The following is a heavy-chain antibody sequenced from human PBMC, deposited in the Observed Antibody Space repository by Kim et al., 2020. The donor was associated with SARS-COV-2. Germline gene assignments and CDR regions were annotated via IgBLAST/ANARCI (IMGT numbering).Heavy chain of an antibody. CDR2: IFYDGSKT. Sequence: GGSLRLSFAASGFTFSDYGMHWVRQAPGKGLEWVAVIFYDGSKTYYVDSVKGRFTISRDDSKNTLYLQMNSLRADDTAVYYCARDVRSRSYDYWGQGTLVTVSS. D-gene: IGHD3-10*01. CDR1: GFTFSDYG. CDR3: ARDVRSRSYDY. J-gene: IGHJ4*02. V-gene: IGHV3-33*01.